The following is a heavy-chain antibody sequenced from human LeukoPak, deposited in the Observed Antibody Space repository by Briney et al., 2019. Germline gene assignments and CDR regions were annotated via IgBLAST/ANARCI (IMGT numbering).Heavy chain of an antibody. V-gene: IGHV1-8*01. D-gene: IGHD3-10*01. CDR2: MNPNSGNT. J-gene: IGHJ6*02. CDR1: GGTFSNYA. CDR3: ARGDPYGSGSYYHIYGMDV. Sequence: ASVKVSCKASGGTFSNYAVSWVRQATGQGLEWMGWMNPNSGNTGYAQKFQGRVTMTRNTSISTAYMELSSLRSEDTAVYYCARGDPYGSGSYYHIYGMDVWGQGTTVTVSS.